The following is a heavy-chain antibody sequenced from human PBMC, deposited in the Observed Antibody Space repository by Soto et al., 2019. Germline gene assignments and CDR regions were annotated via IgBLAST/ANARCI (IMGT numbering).Heavy chain of an antibody. CDR1: GFTFSSYG. D-gene: IGHD2-2*01. CDR3: ARGRDIVVVPAAMPALDAFDI. J-gene: IGHJ3*02. CDR2: IWYDGSNK. Sequence: QVQLVESGGGVVQPGRSLRLSCAASGFTFSSYGMHWVRQAPGKGLEWVAVIWYDGSNKYYADSVKGRFTISRENSKNTLYLQMNSLRAEDTAVYYCARGRDIVVVPAAMPALDAFDIWGQGTMVTVSS. V-gene: IGHV3-33*01.